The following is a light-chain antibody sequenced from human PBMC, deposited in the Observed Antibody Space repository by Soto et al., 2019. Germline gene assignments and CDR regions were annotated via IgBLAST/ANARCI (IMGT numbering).Light chain of an antibody. J-gene: IGKJ1*01. Sequence: EVVLTQSPGTLSLSPGERATLSCRASQSVRSTYLAWYQQKPGQAPRLLIFGTSSRATGIPDRFSGSGSGTDFTLTISRLEPEDFAVYYCQYYGSSPRTFGQGTKVEIK. CDR3: QYYGSSPRT. CDR2: GTS. V-gene: IGKV3-20*01. CDR1: QSVRSTY.